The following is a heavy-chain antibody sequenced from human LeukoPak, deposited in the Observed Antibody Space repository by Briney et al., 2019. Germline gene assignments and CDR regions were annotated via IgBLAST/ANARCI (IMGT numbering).Heavy chain of an antibody. CDR2: ISSSGSTI. CDR1: GFTFSDYY. V-gene: IGHV3-11*01. J-gene: IGHJ4*02. CDR3: ARDSYGDYSAFDY. D-gene: IGHD4-17*01. Sequence: GGSLRLSCAASGFTFSDYYMSWIRQAPGKGLEWVSYISSSGSTIYYADSVKGRFTISRDNAKNSLYLQMNSLRAEDTALYYCARDSYGDYSAFDYWGQGTLVTVSS.